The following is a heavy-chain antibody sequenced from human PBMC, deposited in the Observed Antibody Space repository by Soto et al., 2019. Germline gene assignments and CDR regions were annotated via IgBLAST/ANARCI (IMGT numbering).Heavy chain of an antibody. CDR3: ARVGPPSPSVIWFFDL. V-gene: IGHV1-69*13. D-gene: IGHD2-21*01. J-gene: IGHJ2*01. Sequence: SVKVSCKASGGTFSSYAISWVRQAPGQGLEWMGGIIPMLAAPTYAQKFQGRLTITADESTTTVYMELSSLTSEDTAVYYCARVGPPSPSVIWFFDLWGRGTLVTVSS. CDR1: GGTFSSYA. CDR2: IIPMLAAP.